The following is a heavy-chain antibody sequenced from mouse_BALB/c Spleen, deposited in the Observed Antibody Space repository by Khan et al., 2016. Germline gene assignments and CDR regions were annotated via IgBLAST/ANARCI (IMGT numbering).Heavy chain of an antibody. CDR3: ARGYYEWYFDV. V-gene: IGHV1S56*01. Sequence: QVQLKQSGPELVKPGASVRISCKASGYTFTTFYIHWLKQRPGQGLEWIGWIYPGNINTKYNENFKDKATLTADKSASTAYMQLSSLTSDDSAVYFCARGYYEWYFDVWGAETTVTVSS. J-gene: IGHJ1*01. CDR1: GYTFTTFY. CDR2: IYPGNINT. D-gene: IGHD2-4*01.